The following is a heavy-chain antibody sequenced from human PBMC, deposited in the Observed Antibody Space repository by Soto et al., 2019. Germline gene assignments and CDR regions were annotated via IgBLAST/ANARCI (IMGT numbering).Heavy chain of an antibody. J-gene: IGHJ4*02. CDR2: IYYSGST. V-gene: IGHV4-39*01. Sequence: QLQLQESGPGLVKPSETLSLTCTVSGGSISSSSYYWGWIRQPPGKGLEWIGSIYYSGSTYYNPSLKSRVTISVDTSKNQFSLKLSSVTAADTAVYYCARRHCSSTSCSFDYWGQGTLVTVSS. CDR3: ARRHCSSTSCSFDY. D-gene: IGHD2-2*01. CDR1: GGSISSSSYY.